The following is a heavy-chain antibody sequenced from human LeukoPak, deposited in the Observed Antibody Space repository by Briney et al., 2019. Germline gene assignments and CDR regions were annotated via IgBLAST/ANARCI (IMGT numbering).Heavy chain of an antibody. D-gene: IGHD5-12*01. CDR1: GGSFSGYY. Sequence: SETLSLTCAVYGGSFSGYYWSWIRQPPGKGLEWIGEINHSGSTNYNPSLKSRVTISVDTSKNQFSLKLSSVTAADTAVYYCARGERSNVDIVAMSPFVIFDYWGQGTLVTVSS. CDR2: INHSGST. CDR3: ARGERSNVDIVAMSPFVIFDY. J-gene: IGHJ4*02. V-gene: IGHV4-34*01.